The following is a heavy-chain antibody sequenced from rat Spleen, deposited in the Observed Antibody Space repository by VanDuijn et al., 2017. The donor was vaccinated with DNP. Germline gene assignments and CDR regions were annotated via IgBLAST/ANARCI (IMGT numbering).Heavy chain of an antibody. J-gene: IGHJ3*01. CDR2: IVYDGDAT. V-gene: IGHV5-7*01. CDR3: TIYFYSGDNWFGY. Sequence: EVQLVESGGGLVQPGRSLKLSCAVSGLSFSDFNMAWVRQAPEKGLEWVATIVYDGDATYYGDSVKGRFTISRDDAKRTLYLQMDSLRSEDTATYYCTIYFYSGDNWFGYWGQGTLVTVSS. CDR1: GLSFSDFN. D-gene: IGHD1-1*01.